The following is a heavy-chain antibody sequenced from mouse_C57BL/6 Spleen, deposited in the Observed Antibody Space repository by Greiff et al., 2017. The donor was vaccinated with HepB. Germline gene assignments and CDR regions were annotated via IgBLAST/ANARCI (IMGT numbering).Heavy chain of an antibody. CDR1: GYTFTSYW. CDR3: ARVRFGYFDY. CDR2: IYPGSGST. V-gene: IGHV1-55*01. J-gene: IGHJ2*01. Sequence: QVQLQQPGAELVKPGASVKMSCKASGYTFTSYWITWVKQGPGQGLEWVGDIYPGSGSTNYNATFKSQATMTVDTSSSPAYMQLSSLTSEDSAVYYCARVRFGYFDYWGQGTTLTVSS.